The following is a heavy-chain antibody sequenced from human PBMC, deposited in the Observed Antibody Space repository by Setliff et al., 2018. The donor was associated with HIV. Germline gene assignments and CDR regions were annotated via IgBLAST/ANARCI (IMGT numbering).Heavy chain of an antibody. CDR2: IHTTGST. CDR1: GDSISSGSYY. D-gene: IGHD4-17*01. Sequence: KASETLSLTCSVSGDSISSGSYYWSWIRLPAGKGLEWIGQIHTTGSTNYNPSLKSRVTISVDTSRNQFSLKLSSVTAADTAVYYCARGNSRRLRVHYYYYYMDVWGKGTTVTSP. V-gene: IGHV4-61*09. J-gene: IGHJ6*03. CDR3: ARGNSRRLRVHYYYYYMDV.